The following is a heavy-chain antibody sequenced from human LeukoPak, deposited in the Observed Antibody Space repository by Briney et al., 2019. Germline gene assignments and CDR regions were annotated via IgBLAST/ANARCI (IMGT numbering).Heavy chain of an antibody. Sequence: GGSLRLSCAASGFTFSSYWMHWVRQAPGKGLVWVSRINSDGSSTSYADSVKGQFTISRDNAKNTLYLQMNSLRAEDTAVYYCAREWRGYNSSGYYREGFDYWGQGTLVTVSS. V-gene: IGHV3-74*01. D-gene: IGHD3-22*01. J-gene: IGHJ4*02. CDR1: GFTFSSYW. CDR2: INSDGSST. CDR3: AREWRGYNSSGYYREGFDY.